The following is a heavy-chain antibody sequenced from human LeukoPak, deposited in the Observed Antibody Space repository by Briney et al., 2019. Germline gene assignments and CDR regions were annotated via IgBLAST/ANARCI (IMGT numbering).Heavy chain of an antibody. CDR2: IYYSGST. J-gene: IGHJ4*02. D-gene: IGHD4-17*01. Sequence: PSETLSLTCTVSGGSISSYYWSWIRQPPGKGLEWIGSIYYSGSTYYNPSLKSRVTISVDTSKNQFSLKLSSVTAADTAVYYCASGYGDYYVFDYWGQGTLVTVSS. V-gene: IGHV4-59*12. CDR1: GGSISSYY. CDR3: ASGYGDYYVFDY.